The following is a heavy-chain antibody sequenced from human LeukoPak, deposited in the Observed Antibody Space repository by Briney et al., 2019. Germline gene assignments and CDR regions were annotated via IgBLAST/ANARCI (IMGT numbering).Heavy chain of an antibody. J-gene: IGHJ3*02. CDR2: IYYSGST. V-gene: IGHV4-59*04. CDR3: AGLEELLRAFDI. CDR1: GGAISSYY. Sequence: PSETLSLTCTVSGGAISSYYWSWIRQPPGKGLEWIGYIYYSGSTYYNPSLKSRVTISVDTSKNQFSLKLSSVTAADTAVYYCAGLEELLRAFDIWGQGTMVSVSS. D-gene: IGHD1-26*01.